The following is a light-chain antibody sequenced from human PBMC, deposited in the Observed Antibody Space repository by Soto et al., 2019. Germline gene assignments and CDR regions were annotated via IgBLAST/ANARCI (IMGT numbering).Light chain of an antibody. J-gene: IGKJ4*01. CDR3: QQYNNWPPLT. V-gene: IGKV3-15*01. CDR1: QSVRTN. CDR2: AAS. Sequence: EVVVTQSPATLSVSLGGRATLSCRASQSVRTNLAWYQQKPGQAPRLLIYAASTRATGIPARFSGSGSGTEFTLTITSLQSEDFAVYYCQQYNNWPPLTFGGGTKVVIK.